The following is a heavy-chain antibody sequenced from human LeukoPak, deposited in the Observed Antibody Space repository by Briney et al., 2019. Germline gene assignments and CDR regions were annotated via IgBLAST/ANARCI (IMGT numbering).Heavy chain of an antibody. CDR1: GDTFSSYA. Sequence: GASVKVSCKASGDTFSSYAISWVRQAPGQGLEWMGRIIPIFGTANYAQKFQGRVTITTDESTSTAYMELSSLRSEDTAVYYCARDTPLVQLEYSFRPLDYWGQGTLVTVSS. CDR2: IIPIFGTA. CDR3: ARDTPLVQLEYSFRPLDY. J-gene: IGHJ4*02. V-gene: IGHV1-69*05. D-gene: IGHD1-1*01.